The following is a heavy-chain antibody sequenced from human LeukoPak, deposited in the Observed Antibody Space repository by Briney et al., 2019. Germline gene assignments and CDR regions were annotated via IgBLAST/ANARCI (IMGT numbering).Heavy chain of an antibody. V-gene: IGHV5-51*01. CDR1: GYSFTSYW. Sequence: GESLKISCKGSGYSFTSYWIGWVRQMPGKGLEWMGIIYPGDSDTRYSPSFQGQVTISADKSISTAYLQWSGLKASDTAMYYCARSYDSSGYQADYWGQGTLVTVSS. CDR3: ARSYDSSGYQADY. CDR2: IYPGDSDT. J-gene: IGHJ4*02. D-gene: IGHD3-22*01.